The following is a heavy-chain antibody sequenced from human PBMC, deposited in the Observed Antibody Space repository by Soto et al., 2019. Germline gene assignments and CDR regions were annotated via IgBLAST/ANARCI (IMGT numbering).Heavy chain of an antibody. CDR3: AGGPGVARNY. D-gene: IGHD5-12*01. CDR2: IYHSGST. J-gene: IGHJ4*02. V-gene: IGHV4-30-2*01. Sequence: SETLSLTCAVSGGSISSGGYSWSWIRQPPGKGLEWIGYIYHSGSTYYNPSLKSRVTISVDRSKNLFSLKLSSVTAADTAVYYCAGGPGVARNYWGQGTLVTVSS. CDR1: GGSISSGGYS.